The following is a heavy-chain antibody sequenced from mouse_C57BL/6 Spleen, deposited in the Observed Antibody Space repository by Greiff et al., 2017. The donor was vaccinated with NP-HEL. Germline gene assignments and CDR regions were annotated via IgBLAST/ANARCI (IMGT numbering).Heavy chain of an antibody. CDR2: IDPETGGT. D-gene: IGHD2-4*01. CDR3: TREVYYDYEGAMDC. CDR1: GYTFTDYE. Sequence: VQLQQSGAELVRPGASVTLSCKASGYTFTDYEMHWVKQTPVHGLDWIGAIDPETGGTAYNQKFKGKAILTADKSSSTAYMELRSLTSEDSAVYYCTREVYYDYEGAMDCWGQGTSGTVSS. V-gene: IGHV1-15*01. J-gene: IGHJ4*01.